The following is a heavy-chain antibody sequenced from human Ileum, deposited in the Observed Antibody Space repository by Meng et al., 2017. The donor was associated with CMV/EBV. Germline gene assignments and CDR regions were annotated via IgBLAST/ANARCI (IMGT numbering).Heavy chain of an antibody. CDR1: GATISSSNW. V-gene: IGHV4-4*02. D-gene: IGHD6-6*01. Sequence: QVQLQESGPGLGKPAGTLSLTCAGSGATISSSNWLIWVRQPPGKGLEWIGQVYHSGSTNYNPSLKSRVTISLDKSKSQFSLNLTSVTAADTALYYCARLLTLAPRPIDYWGQGSLVTVSS. J-gene: IGHJ4*02. CDR3: ARLLTLAPRPIDY. CDR2: VYHSGST.